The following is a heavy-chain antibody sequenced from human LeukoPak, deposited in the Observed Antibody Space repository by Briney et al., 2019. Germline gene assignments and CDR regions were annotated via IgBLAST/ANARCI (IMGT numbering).Heavy chain of an antibody. V-gene: IGHV1-46*01. D-gene: IGHD2-15*01. Sequence: ASVKVSCKASGYTFTSYYMHWVRQAPGQGLEWMGIINPSGGSTSYAQKFQGRVTMTRNTSISTAYMELSSLRSVDTAVYYCARGYCSGGSCYSNWFDPWGQGTLVTVSS. CDR3: ARGYCSGGSCYSNWFDP. CDR1: GYTFTSYY. J-gene: IGHJ5*02. CDR2: INPSGGST.